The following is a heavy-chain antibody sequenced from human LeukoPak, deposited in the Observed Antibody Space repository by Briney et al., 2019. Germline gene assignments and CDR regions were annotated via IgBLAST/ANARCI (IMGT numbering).Heavy chain of an antibody. D-gene: IGHD3-9*01. J-gene: IGHJ4*02. Sequence: GGALRLSCAASGFTYSIYAMSWVRQAPGRGLEWVASIRGSGESTYYTDSVKGRFTIYRDNSQNTLYLQMNSLRGEDTAVYYCAQVRADFGRYFGSWGRGTLVTVSS. CDR2: IRGSGEST. CDR3: AQVRADFGRYFGS. CDR1: GFTYSIYA. V-gene: IGHV3-23*01.